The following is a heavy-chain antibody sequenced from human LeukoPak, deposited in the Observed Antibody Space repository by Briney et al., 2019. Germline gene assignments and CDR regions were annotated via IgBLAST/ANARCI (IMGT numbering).Heavy chain of an antibody. CDR2: ISGSGHNT. J-gene: IGHJ4*02. Sequence: GTLRLSCAASGFTFSNYGMNWVRQAPGKGLEWVSAISGSGHNTYYADSVKGRFTISRDNSKNTMYLQMNSLNAEDTAVYYCARVAYIYGYSQGFDYWGQGTLVTVSS. CDR1: GFTFSNYG. V-gene: IGHV3-23*01. D-gene: IGHD5-18*01. CDR3: ARVAYIYGYSQGFDY.